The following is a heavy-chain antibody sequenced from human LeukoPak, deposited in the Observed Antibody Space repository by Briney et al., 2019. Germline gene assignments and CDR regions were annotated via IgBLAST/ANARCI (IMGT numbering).Heavy chain of an antibody. D-gene: IGHD2-21*02. V-gene: IGHV1-69*05. CDR1: GGTFSSYA. CDR2: IIPIFGTA. Sequence: GASVKVSCKASGGTFSSYAISWVRQAPGQGLEWMGGIIPIFGTANYAQKFQGRVTITTDESTSTAYMELSSLRSEDTAVYYCARDLVRYCGGDCLTGVDYWGQGTLVTVSS. J-gene: IGHJ4*02. CDR3: ARDLVRYCGGDCLTGVDY.